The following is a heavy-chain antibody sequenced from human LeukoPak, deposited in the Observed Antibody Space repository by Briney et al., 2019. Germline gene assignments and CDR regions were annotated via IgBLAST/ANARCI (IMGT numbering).Heavy chain of an antibody. J-gene: IGHJ4*02. CDR1: GFTFSSYA. V-gene: IGHV3-23*01. D-gene: IGHD5-18*01. Sequence: GGSLRLSCAASGFTFSSYAMTWVRQAPGKGLEWVSTISASGGSTYYADSVKGRFTISRDNSMNILYLQMNSLRAEDTAVFYCAKMHGYSYGYYDYWGQGTLVTVSS. CDR3: AKMHGYSYGYYDY. CDR2: ISASGGST.